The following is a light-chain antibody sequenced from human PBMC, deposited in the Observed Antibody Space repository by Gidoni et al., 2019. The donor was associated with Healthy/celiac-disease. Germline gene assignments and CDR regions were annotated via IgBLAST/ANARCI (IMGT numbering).Light chain of an antibody. CDR3: QQYGSSPGT. CDR1: QSVSSSY. Sequence: LLTPSPGTLSLSPGERATLSCRASQSVSSSYLAWYQQKPGQAPRLLIYGASSRATGIPDRFSGSGSGTDFTLTISRLEPEDLAVYYCQQYGSSPGTFGQGTKVEIK. CDR2: GAS. V-gene: IGKV3-20*01. J-gene: IGKJ1*01.